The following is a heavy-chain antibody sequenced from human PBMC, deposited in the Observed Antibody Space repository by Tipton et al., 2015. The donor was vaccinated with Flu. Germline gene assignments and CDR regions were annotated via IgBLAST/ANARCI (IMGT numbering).Heavy chain of an antibody. CDR3: ARHTGDSVRGVIDY. V-gene: IGHV4-38-2*01. CDR1: GDSIGSNYY. D-gene: IGHD3-10*02. CDR2: IFHTGST. Sequence: TLSLTCSVSGDSIGSNYYWGWIRQPPGKGLEWIGNIFHTGSTYSNPSLRSRVTISVDTSKNQFSLRLSSVTAADTAVYYCARHTGDSVRGVIDYWGQGTLVTVSS. J-gene: IGHJ4*02.